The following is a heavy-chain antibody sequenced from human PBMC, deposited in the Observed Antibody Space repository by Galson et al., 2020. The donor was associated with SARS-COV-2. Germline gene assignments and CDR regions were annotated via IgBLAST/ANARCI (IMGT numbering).Heavy chain of an antibody. CDR1: GFTFTSSA. V-gene: IGHV1-58*02. Sequence: SVKVSCKVSGFTFTSSAMQWVRQARAQRLEWIGWIVVCRGNTNYAQNFQERVTITRDMSTSTAYVELSSLRSEDTAVYYCARGPYSGSYRWFDPWGQGALVTVSS. CDR2: IVVCRGNT. CDR3: ARGPYSGSYRWFDP. J-gene: IGHJ5*02. D-gene: IGHD1-26*01.